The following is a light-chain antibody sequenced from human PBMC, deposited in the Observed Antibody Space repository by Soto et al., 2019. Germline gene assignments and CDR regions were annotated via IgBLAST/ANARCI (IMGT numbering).Light chain of an antibody. CDR3: QQRADWPIT. Sequence: IVFTQSPGTLALSPGARATLSFRSSQSVSTSSLAWYQQKPGQAPRLLIYDASNRATGIPARFSGSGSGTDFTLTISSLEPDDFAVYYCQQRADWPITFGQGTRLEIK. CDR2: DAS. CDR1: QSVSTSS. J-gene: IGKJ5*01. V-gene: IGKV3D-20*02.